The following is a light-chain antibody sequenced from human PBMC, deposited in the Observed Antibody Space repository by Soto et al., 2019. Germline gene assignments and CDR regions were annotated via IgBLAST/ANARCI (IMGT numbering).Light chain of an antibody. CDR1: QTVMSY. CDR3: QQTYRFPLT. V-gene: IGKV1-39*01. CDR2: VAS. J-gene: IGKJ4*01. Sequence: DIERTQSPASLSTSVGNRVNITCRAGQTVMSYLHWYQQKSGQAPNLLIYVASYLHSGVPSRFSGSGSGTEFTLTITNVQPEDSATYFCQQTYRFPLTFGGGTKVDIK.